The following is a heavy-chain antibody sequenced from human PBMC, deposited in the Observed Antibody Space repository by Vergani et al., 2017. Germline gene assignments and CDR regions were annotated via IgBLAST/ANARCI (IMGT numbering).Heavy chain of an antibody. CDR3: AKDSETPCGYSGATCGPLYYFDY. V-gene: IGHV3-23*01. D-gene: IGHD5-12*01. J-gene: IGHJ4*02. CDR2: ISGSGGST. Sequence: EVQLLESGGGLVQPGGSLRLSCAASGFTFSSYAMSWVRQAPGKGLEWVSAISGSGGSTYYADSVKGRFTISRDNSKNTLYLQMNSLRAEDTAVYYCAKDSETPCGYSGATCGPLYYFDYWSQGTLVTVSS. CDR1: GFTFSSYA.